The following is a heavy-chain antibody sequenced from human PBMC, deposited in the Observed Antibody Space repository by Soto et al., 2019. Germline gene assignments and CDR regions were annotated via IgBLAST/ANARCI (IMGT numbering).Heavy chain of an antibody. CDR2: IDGSGGGT. D-gene: IGHD1-26*01. Sequence: EVQLLESGGGLVQPGGSLRLSCAASGFTFSTYAMNWVRQAPGKGLEWVSSIDGSGGGTYYADSVKGRFTISRDNSKNTLYLQMNSLRAEDAAIYYCAKVDRQTKRGGTTNWGQGTLVTVS. V-gene: IGHV3-23*01. J-gene: IGHJ4*02. CDR3: AKVDRQTKRGGTTN. CDR1: GFTFSTYA.